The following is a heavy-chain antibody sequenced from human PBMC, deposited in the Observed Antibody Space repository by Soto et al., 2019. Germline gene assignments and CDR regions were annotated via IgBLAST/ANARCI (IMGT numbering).Heavy chain of an antibody. CDR3: ARDPNYDFWSGYYYYGMDV. Sequence: QVQLVQSGAEVKKPGSSVKVSCKASGGTFSSYAISWVRQAPGQGLEWMGGIIPIFGTANYAQKFQGRVTITADEXXSXAXXELSSLRSEDTAVYYCARDPNYDFWSGYYYYGMDVWGQGTTVTVSS. V-gene: IGHV1-69*12. CDR2: IIPIFGTA. J-gene: IGHJ6*02. D-gene: IGHD3-3*01. CDR1: GGTFSSYA.